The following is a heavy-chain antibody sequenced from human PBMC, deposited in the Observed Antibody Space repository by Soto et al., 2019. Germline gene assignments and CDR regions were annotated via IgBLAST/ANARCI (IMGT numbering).Heavy chain of an antibody. Sequence: QVQLVESGGGVVQPGRSLRLSCAASGFTFSSYGMHWVRQAPGKGLEWVAVISYDGTSTDFADSVKGRFAISRDNSKNVLFLEMNSLRPEDTAVYYCAKDLGGGWIPDYLDHWGQGTLVTVSS. CDR1: GFTFSSYG. V-gene: IGHV3-30*18. CDR2: ISYDGTST. CDR3: AKDLGGGWIPDYLDH. D-gene: IGHD3-16*01. J-gene: IGHJ4*02.